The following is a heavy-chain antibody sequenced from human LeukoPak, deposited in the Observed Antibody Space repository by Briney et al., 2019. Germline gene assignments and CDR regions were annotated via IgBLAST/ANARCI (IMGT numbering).Heavy chain of an antibody. V-gene: IGHV3-7*01. Sequence: PGGSLRLSCVASGFTFTNHWMAWVRQAPGKGLEWVANLNKDGNEKNYVDSVKGRFTISRDNAKNSVYLQMNSLRVEDTALCYCARSIGQWRGLDEWGQGTLVTVSS. CDR3: ARSIGQWRGLDE. CDR1: GFTFTNHW. D-gene: IGHD3/OR15-3a*01. J-gene: IGHJ4*02. CDR2: LNKDGNEK.